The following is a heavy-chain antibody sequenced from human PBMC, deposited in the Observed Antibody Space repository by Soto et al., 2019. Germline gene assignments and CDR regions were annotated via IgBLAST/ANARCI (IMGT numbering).Heavy chain of an antibody. CDR1: GGTFSSYA. CDR3: ARVYDMGPSHYGMDV. J-gene: IGHJ6*02. D-gene: IGHD3-22*01. Sequence: SVKVSCKASGGTFSSYAISWVRQAPGQGLEWMGGIIPIFGTANYAQKFQGRVTITADESTSTAYMELSSLRSGDTAVYYCARVYDMGPSHYGMDVWGQGTTVTVSS. CDR2: IIPIFGTA. V-gene: IGHV1-69*13.